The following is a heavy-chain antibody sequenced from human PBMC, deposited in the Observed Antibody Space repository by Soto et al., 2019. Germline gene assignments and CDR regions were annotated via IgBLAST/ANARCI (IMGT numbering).Heavy chain of an antibody. D-gene: IGHD1-1*01. V-gene: IGHV1-8*01. CDR1: GYNFTSYD. CDR2: INPNSGNT. J-gene: IGHJ5*02. Sequence: QVQLVQSGAEVKKPGASVKVSCKASGYNFTSYDINWVRQATGQGLEWMGWINPNSGNTAYAQKFLARVTMTMNTSISTANMELSSLRSEVTAVYYCARESTRGFAPWGQGTLVPVSS. CDR3: ARESTRGFAP.